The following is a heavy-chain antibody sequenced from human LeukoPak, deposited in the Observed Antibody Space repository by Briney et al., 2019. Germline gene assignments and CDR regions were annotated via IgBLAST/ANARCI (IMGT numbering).Heavy chain of an antibody. CDR1: GYTFTSYG. J-gene: IGHJ4*02. CDR2: ISAYNGNT. D-gene: IGHD6-6*01. Sequence: ASVKVSCKASGYTFTSYGISWVRQAPGQGLEWMGWISAYNGNTDYAQKLQGRVTMTTDTSTSTAYMELRSLRSDDTAVYYCARDPAYSSSTEADYWGQGTLVTVSS. V-gene: IGHV1-18*01. CDR3: ARDPAYSSSTEADY.